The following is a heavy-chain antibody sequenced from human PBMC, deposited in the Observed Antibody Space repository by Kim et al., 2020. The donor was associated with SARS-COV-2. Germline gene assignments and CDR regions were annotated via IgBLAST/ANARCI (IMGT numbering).Heavy chain of an antibody. CDR1: GFTVTRYG. J-gene: IGHJ5*01. V-gene: IGHV3-23*03. CDR3: ARESGGWFDS. D-gene: IGHD2-15*01. Sequence: GGSLRLSCVASGFTVTRYGMTWVRQTPGKGLEWLSVIYGDDDTAHYAGSVRGRFTISRDKFRNTLYLQMKSLRVEDTAIYYCARESGGWFDSWGQGALVTVSS. CDR2: IYGDDDTA.